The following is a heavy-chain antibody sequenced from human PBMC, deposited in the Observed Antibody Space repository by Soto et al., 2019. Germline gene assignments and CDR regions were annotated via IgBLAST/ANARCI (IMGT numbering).Heavy chain of an antibody. CDR3: ARPRKNSGYDFTPFDY. D-gene: IGHD5-12*01. J-gene: IGHJ4*02. CDR2: IIPIFGTA. V-gene: IGHV1-69*12. CDR1: GGTFSSYA. Sequence: QVQLVQSGAEVKKPGSSVKVSCKASGGTFSSYAISWVRQAPGQGLEWMGGIIPIFGTANYAQKFQGRVKITADESTSTAYMELSSLRSDDTAVYYCARPRKNSGYDFTPFDYWGQGTLVTVSS.